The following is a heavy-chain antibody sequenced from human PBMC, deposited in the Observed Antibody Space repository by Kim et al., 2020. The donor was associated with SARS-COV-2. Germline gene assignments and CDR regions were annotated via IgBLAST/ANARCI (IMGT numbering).Heavy chain of an antibody. CDR1: GYTFTSYD. CDR2: MNPNSGNT. Sequence: ASVKVSCKASGYTFTSYDINWVRQATGQGLEWMGWMNPNSGNTGYAQKFQGRVTMTRNTSISTAYMELSSLRSEDTAVYYCARGFGNVLEMATITGYWGQGTLVTVSS. J-gene: IGHJ4*02. CDR3: ARGFGNVLEMATITGY. D-gene: IGHD5-12*01. V-gene: IGHV1-8*01.